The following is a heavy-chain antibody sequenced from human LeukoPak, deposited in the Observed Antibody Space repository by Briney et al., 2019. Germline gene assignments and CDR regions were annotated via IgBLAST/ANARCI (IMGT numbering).Heavy chain of an antibody. J-gene: IGHJ4*02. CDR1: GFTFSSYN. CDR3: ARDGPEGSGSYLNY. V-gene: IGHV3-21*01. CDR2: ITTSGTYI. D-gene: IGHD1-26*01. Sequence: GGSLRLSCAASGFTFSSYNMNWVRQAPGKGLEWVSCITTSGTYIYYADSVKGGFTISRDNAKNSLYLQMNSLRAADTAVYYCARDGPEGSGSYLNYWGQGTLVTVSS.